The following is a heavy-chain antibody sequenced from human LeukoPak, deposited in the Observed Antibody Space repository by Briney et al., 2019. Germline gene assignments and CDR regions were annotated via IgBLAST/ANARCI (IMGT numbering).Heavy chain of an antibody. J-gene: IGHJ4*02. CDR3: AREGNCGGDCYSFDY. D-gene: IGHD2-21*01. CDR1: GGTFSSYT. V-gene: IGHV1-69*01. CDR2: IIPIFGTA. Sequence: SVKVSCKASGGTFSSYTISWVRQAPGQGLEWMGGIIPIFGTANYAQKFQGRVTITADESTSTAYMELSSLRSEDTAVYYCAREGNCGGDCYSFDYWGQGTLVTVSS.